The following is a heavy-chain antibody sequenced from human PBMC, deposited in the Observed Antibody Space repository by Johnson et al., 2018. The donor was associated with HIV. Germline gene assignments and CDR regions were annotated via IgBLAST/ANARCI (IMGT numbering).Heavy chain of an antibody. CDR3: ARGGYNWNDFLNDAFDI. CDR1: RFTFSSYG. Sequence: QVQLVESGGGVVQPGRSLRLSCAASRFTFSSYGMHWVRQAPGKGLKWVAVIGGSGGSTHYADSVKGRFTISRDNSKNTLYLQMNSLRAEDTAVYYCARGGYNWNDFLNDAFDIWGQGTMVPVSS. CDR2: IGGSGGST. D-gene: IGHD1-1*01. V-gene: IGHV3-NL1*01. J-gene: IGHJ3*02.